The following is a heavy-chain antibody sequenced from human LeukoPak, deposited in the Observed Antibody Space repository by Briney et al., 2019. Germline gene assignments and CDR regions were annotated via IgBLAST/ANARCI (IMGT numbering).Heavy chain of an antibody. V-gene: IGHV1-8*01. D-gene: IGHD7-27*01. CDR2: MTPESGNT. J-gene: IGHJ4*02. Sequence: ASVNVSCKASGYTFTSYDINWVRQAPGQGLEWVGWMTPESGNTGYAQKFQGRVSMTRDTSTGTAYMDLSSLRSEDTAVYFCARSSSGTGESYYCGQGRLVTVSS. CDR1: GYTFTSYD. CDR3: ARSSSGTGESYY.